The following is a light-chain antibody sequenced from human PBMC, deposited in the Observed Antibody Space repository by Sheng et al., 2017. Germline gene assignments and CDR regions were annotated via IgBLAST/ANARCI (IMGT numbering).Light chain of an antibody. CDR3: QQYGSSPT. J-gene: IGKJ5*01. CDR1: QSVSSTY. Sequence: EIVLTQSPGTLSLSPGDRATLSCRASQSVSSTYLAWYQQKPGQAPRLLIYGASSRATGIPDRFSGSGSVTYFTLSISRLEPEDSAVYYCQQYGSSPTFGQGTRLEIK. V-gene: IGKV3-20*01. CDR2: GAS.